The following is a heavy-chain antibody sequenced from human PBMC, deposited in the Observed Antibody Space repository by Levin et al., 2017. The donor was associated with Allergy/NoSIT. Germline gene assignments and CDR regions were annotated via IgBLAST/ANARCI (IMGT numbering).Heavy chain of an antibody. CDR1: GYTFTSYD. D-gene: IGHD3-10*01. J-gene: IGHJ6*02. CDR2: MNPNSGNT. CDR3: ARAQITMVRGFPSDGMDV. Sequence: GESLKISCKASGYTFTSYDINWVRQATGQGLEWMGWMNPNSGNTGYAQKFQGRVTMTRNTSISTAYMELSSLRSEDTAVYYCARAQITMVRGFPSDGMDVWGQGTTVTVSS. V-gene: IGHV1-8*01.